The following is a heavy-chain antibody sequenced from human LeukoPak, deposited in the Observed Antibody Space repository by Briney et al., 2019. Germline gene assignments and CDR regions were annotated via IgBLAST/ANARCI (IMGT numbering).Heavy chain of an antibody. CDR2: INYSGRS. Sequence: PSETLSLTCSVSGNSITPGFWSWIRQSPGKGLEWIGYINYSGRSEYDPSLKSRVTISVDRSTKRVSLKMRSVTAADTAVYYCARLDCLSNECYNYWAVGALVTVSS. J-gene: IGHJ4*02. CDR1: GNSITPGF. D-gene: IGHD2/OR15-2a*01. CDR3: ARLDCLSNECYNY. V-gene: IGHV4-59*08.